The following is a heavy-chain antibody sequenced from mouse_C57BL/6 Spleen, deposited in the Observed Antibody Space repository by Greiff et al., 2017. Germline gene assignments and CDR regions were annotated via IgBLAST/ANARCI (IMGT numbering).Heavy chain of an antibody. V-gene: IGHV1-69*01. CDR3: ARWGDQAWFAD. CDR2: IDPSDSYT. D-gene: IGHD3-3*01. CDR1: GYTFTSYW. J-gene: IGHJ3*01. Sequence: QVQLQQPGAELVMPGASVKLSCKASGYTFTSYWMHWVKQRPGQGLEWIGEIDPSDSYTNYNQKFKGKSTLTVDKSSSTAYMQLSSLTSEDSAVYYCARWGDQAWFADWGQGTLVTVSA.